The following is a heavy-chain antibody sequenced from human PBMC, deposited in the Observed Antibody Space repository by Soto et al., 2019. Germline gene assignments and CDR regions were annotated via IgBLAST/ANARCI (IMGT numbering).Heavy chain of an antibody. J-gene: IGHJ4*02. Sequence: QSGGSLRLSCAASGFTISSNAMYWVRQAPGKGLEWVSGISDRGDTTYYADSVKGRFTISRDNSKNTLYLQMNSLRAEDTAVYYCAKGTYYYGSAPYYFDYWGQGTLVTVSS. CDR2: ISDRGDTT. V-gene: IGHV3-23*01. D-gene: IGHD3-10*01. CDR1: GFTISSNA. CDR3: AKGTYYYGSAPYYFDY.